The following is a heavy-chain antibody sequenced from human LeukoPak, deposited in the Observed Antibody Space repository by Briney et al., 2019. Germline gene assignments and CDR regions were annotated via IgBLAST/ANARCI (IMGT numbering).Heavy chain of an antibody. CDR1: GFDFSIYG. V-gene: IGHV3-21*01. CDR2: INSRGNYI. CDR3: ARALRESDAFDI. Sequence: PGGSLRLSCAASGFDFSIYGMNWVRQAPGRGLEWVSSINSRGNYIYYSDSLKGRFTISRDNARSSLYLQMNSLRAGDTAVYYCARALRESDAFDIWGQGTMVTVSS. J-gene: IGHJ3*02.